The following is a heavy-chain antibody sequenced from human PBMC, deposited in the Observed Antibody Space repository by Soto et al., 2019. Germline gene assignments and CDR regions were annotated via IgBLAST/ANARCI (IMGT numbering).Heavy chain of an antibody. J-gene: IGHJ5*02. Sequence: GPTLVNPTQTLTLICTFSGSSLSTSGMRVSWIRQPPGKALEWLARIDWDDDKLYSTSLKTRLTISKDTSKNQVVLTMTNMDPVDTATYYCARSIVAAGNRWFDPWGQGTLVTVSS. CDR1: GSSLSTSGMR. V-gene: IGHV2-70*04. CDR2: IDWDDDK. CDR3: ARSIVAAGNRWFDP. D-gene: IGHD6-13*01.